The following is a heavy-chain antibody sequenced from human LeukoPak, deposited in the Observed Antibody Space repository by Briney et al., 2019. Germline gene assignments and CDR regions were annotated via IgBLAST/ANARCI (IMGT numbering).Heavy chain of an antibody. D-gene: IGHD3-3*01. CDR1: GFTFNTHG. Sequence: GGSLRLSCAASGFTFNTHGMHWVRQAPGKGPEWVAFIRNDGNNKNYVDSVKGRFTISRDNSKNTLFLQMNSLRAEDTAVYYCAKGVTIFGHYYMDVWGKGTTVTVSS. CDR2: IRNDGNNK. J-gene: IGHJ6*03. V-gene: IGHV3-30*02. CDR3: AKGVTIFGHYYMDV.